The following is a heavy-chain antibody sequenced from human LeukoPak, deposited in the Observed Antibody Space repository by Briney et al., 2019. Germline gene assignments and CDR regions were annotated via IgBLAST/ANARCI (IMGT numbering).Heavy chain of an antibody. CDR1: GLSFKNTW. V-gene: IGHV3-15*01. CDR2: IRSQVDGGTA. Sequence: GGSLRLSCAATGLSFKNTWMSWLRQAPGKGLEWVGLIRSQVDGGTADYAAAVKGRFSISRDDSKNTLHLQMRSLKTEDTAVYYCATVYWYFDLWGLGTLVSVSA. CDR3: ATVYWYFDL. J-gene: IGHJ2*01.